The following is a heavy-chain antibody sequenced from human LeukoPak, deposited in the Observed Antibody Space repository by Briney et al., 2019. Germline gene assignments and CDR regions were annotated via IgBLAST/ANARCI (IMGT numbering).Heavy chain of an antibody. CDR2: ISAYNGNT. CDR1: GYAFTSYG. D-gene: IGHD3-22*01. J-gene: IGHJ4*02. V-gene: IGHV1-18*01. Sequence: ASVKVSCKAPGYAFTSYGISWVRQAPGQGLEWMGWISAYNGNTNYAQKLQGRVTMTTDTSTSTAYMELRSLRSDDTAVYYCAREATYYYDSSGYPYDYWGQGTLVTVSS. CDR3: AREATYYYDSSGYPYDY.